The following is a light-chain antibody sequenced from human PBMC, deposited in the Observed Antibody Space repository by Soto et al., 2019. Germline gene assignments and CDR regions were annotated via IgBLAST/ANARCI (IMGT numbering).Light chain of an antibody. CDR1: SSHIGSNS. V-gene: IGLV1-47*02. CDR2: ADD. CDR3: ATWDDSLSGPV. Sequence: QSVLTQPPSASGTPGQRVTISCSGSSSHIGSNSVYWYHQLPGTAPKLLISADDQRPSGVPDRFSGSKSGTSASLAISGLRSADEADYYCATWDDSLSGPVFGGGTKLTVL. J-gene: IGLJ3*02.